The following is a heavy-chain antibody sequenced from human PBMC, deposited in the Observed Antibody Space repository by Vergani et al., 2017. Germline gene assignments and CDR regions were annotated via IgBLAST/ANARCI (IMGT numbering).Heavy chain of an antibody. Sequence: QVQLVESGGGVVQPGRSLRLSCVMSGFTVINYAIFWVRQAPGKGLEWVSVIWRDGGNKHFADSVAGRFAISRDDSKKTVYLEMTNLRAEDTALYYCVRDRYDVTSPYNGRLLGHWGQGTRGTVSS. J-gene: IGHJ4*02. CDR3: VRDRYDVTSPYNGRLLGH. CDR1: GFTVINYA. CDR2: IWRDGGNK. D-gene: IGHD3-22*01. V-gene: IGHV3-33*01.